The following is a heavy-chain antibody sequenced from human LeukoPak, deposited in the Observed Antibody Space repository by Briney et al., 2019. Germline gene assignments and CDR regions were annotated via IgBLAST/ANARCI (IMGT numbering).Heavy chain of an antibody. J-gene: IGHJ1*01. CDR1: GFTFSSYS. Sequence: GGSLRLSCAASGFTFSSYSMSWVRQAPGKGLEWVSYISSSSSTIYYADSVKGRFTISRDNAKNSLYLQMNSLRAEDTAVYYCARDLSLTTATIQHWGQGTLVTVSS. V-gene: IGHV3-48*01. D-gene: IGHD3-9*01. CDR3: ARDLSLTTATIQH. CDR2: ISSSSSTI.